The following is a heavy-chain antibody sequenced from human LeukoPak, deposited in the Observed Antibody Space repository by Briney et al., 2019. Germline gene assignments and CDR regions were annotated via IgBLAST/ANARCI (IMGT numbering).Heavy chain of an antibody. CDR1: GFSFSTYA. V-gene: IGHV3-23*01. CDR2: TTDSGGNT. Sequence: GSLRLSCAGSGFSFSTYAMTWLRPAPGKGLESVSTTTDSGGNTQYAGVVKGRFTMSKKNSKNTLYLQINSLKAKEPAVYYCAPEVCMQIGGGDRWGLGTLVTASS. J-gene: IGHJ5*02. CDR3: APEVCMQIGGGDR. D-gene: IGHD2-8*01.